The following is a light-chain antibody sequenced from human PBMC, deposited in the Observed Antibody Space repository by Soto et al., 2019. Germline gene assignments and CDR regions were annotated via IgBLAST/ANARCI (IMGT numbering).Light chain of an antibody. CDR3: QSYDNSLSGYVV. CDR2: SHN. CDR1: TSNIGAGYD. Sequence: QSVLTQPPSVSGAPGQRVTISCTGSTSNIGAGYDVHWYQQLPGAAPRLLISSHNNRPSGVPDRISGSKSGTSASLAITGLQAEDEADYYCQSYDNSLSGYVVFGGGTKLTVL. V-gene: IGLV1-40*01. J-gene: IGLJ2*01.